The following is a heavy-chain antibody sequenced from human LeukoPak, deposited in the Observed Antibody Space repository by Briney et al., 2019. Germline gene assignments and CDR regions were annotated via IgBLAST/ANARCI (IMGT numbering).Heavy chain of an antibody. Sequence: GESLKISCKGFGYTFSTYWIAWVRQMPGKGLELMGIIYPADSDTEYSPSFQGRVTISADKSTAFLQWSSLRASDTAMYYCARREYPDPTSLHYYYPLDVWGQGTTVTVSS. V-gene: IGHV5-51*01. CDR1: GYTFSTYW. CDR3: ARREYPDPTSLHYYYPLDV. D-gene: IGHD3-10*01. CDR2: IYPADSDT. J-gene: IGHJ6*02.